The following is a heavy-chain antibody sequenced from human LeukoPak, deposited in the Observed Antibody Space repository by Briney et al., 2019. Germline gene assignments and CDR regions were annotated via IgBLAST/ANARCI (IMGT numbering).Heavy chain of an antibody. CDR3: ARGTAVTALSGF. Sequence: GGSLRLSCAASGFTFSSYTMHWVRQAPGKGLEWVAAISDDATYTYYAASVKGRFAISRDNSKKTLYLLMNNPTTDDTAVYYCARGTAVTALSGFWGQGTLVTVSS. D-gene: IGHD4-17*01. CDR2: ISDDATYT. J-gene: IGHJ4*02. V-gene: IGHV3-30*09. CDR1: GFTFSSYT.